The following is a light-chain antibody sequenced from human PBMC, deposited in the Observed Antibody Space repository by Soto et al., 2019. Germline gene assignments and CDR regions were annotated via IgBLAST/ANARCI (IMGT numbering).Light chain of an antibody. CDR1: QGIGGT. CDR3: QHYTNWPLT. CDR2: DTV. J-gene: IGKJ4*01. V-gene: IGKV3-15*01. Sequence: EIVMTQSPATLSVSPGERATLSCRASQGIGGTLAWYQQKPGHSPRLLIYDTVIRATGVPARFSGSVSGTEFTLTITSLQSEDFAIYYWQHYTNWPLTFGGGTRVESK.